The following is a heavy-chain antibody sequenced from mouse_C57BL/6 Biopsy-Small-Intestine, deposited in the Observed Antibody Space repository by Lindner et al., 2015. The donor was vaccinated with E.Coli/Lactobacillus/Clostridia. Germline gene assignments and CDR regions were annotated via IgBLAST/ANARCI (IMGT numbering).Heavy chain of an antibody. CDR3: ARSHGRNYFDY. CDR2: ISNLAYSV. Sequence: VQLQESGGGLVQPGGSLKLSCAASGFTFSDYGMAWVRQAPRKGPEWVAFISNLAYSVYYADTVTGRFTISRENAKNTLYLEMSSLRSEDTAMYYCARSHGRNYFDYWGQGTTLTVSS. D-gene: IGHD1-1*01. V-gene: IGHV5-15*01. CDR1: GFTFSDYG. J-gene: IGHJ2*01.